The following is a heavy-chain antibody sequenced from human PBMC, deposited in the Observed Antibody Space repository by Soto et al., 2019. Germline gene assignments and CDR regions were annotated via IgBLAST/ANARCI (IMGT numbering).Heavy chain of an antibody. J-gene: IGHJ3*02. Sequence: QVQRVHSGAEVKKPGSSVKFSCRALGGTFSGLAISWVGRAPGQGLEWRGGIFPIFGKENYPKKFKGGVNAIFRSAKHGQKFQGRVTITADASTSTASMELRSLRSEDTAVYYCARTAGGAAAASDAFDIWGQGTMVTVSS. CDR3: ARTAGGAAAASDAFDI. D-gene: IGHD3-16*01. CDR1: GGTFSGLA. V-gene: IGHV1-69*12. CDR2: IFPIFGKE.